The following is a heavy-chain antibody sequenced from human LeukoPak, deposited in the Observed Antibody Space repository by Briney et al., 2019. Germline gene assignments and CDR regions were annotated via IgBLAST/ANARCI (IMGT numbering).Heavy chain of an antibody. V-gene: IGHV4-34*01. CDR1: GGSFSGYY. Sequence: SETLSLTCAVYGGSFSGYYWSWIRQPPGKGLEWIGEINHSGSTNYNPSLKSRVTISVDTSKNQFSLKLSSVTAADTAVYYCAGSGYYRLGYWGQGTLVTVSS. CDR3: AGSGYYRLGY. D-gene: IGHD3-22*01. J-gene: IGHJ4*02. CDR2: INHSGST.